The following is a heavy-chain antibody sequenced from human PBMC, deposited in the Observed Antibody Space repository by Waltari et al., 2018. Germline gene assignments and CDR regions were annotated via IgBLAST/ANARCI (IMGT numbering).Heavy chain of an antibody. CDR3: AREVTSTTTWGWFDP. CDR2: ISHMGTT. CDR1: GSSISPYF. Sequence: QVLLQESGPGLVKPSETLSLTCSVSGSSISPYFWSWIRQAPGKVLECMGYISHMGTTNDTPALRGRVTFSLDTSKNQFFLNRTSVTAADTAVYYCAREVTSTTTWGWFDPWGQGTLVTVSS. V-gene: IGHV4-59*01. D-gene: IGHD2-21*02. J-gene: IGHJ5*02.